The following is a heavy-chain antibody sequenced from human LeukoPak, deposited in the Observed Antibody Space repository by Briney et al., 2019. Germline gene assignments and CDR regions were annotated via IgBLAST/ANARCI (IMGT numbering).Heavy chain of an antibody. CDR1: GGSISSSSYF. Sequence: SETLSLTCTVSGGSISSSSYFWGWIRQPPGTGLEWLGIIYYSGTTYYNPSLKSRFTISVNTSKNQFSLKLSSVTAADTAVYYCARRGLYGSSPFDPWGQGTLVTVSS. J-gene: IGHJ5*02. D-gene: IGHD2-2*01. CDR3: ARRGLYGSSPFDP. CDR2: IYYSGTT. V-gene: IGHV4-39*01.